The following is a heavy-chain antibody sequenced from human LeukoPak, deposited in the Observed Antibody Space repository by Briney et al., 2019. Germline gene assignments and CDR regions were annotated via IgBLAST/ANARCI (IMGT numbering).Heavy chain of an antibody. CDR1: GFTFSTYA. Sequence: HAGGSLRLSCAASGFTFSTYAMTWVRQAPGKGLEWVSVISGSGADTSYSDSVKGRFTASRDNLRNTLYLQMHSLRPEDTAEYFCVKDGAQPGYYFDFWGQGTMVTVSS. D-gene: IGHD1-26*01. CDR3: VKDGAQPGYYFDF. J-gene: IGHJ4*02. V-gene: IGHV3-23*01. CDR2: ISGSGADT.